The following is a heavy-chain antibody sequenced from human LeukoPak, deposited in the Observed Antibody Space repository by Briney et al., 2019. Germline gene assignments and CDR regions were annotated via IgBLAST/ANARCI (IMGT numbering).Heavy chain of an antibody. D-gene: IGHD2/OR15-2a*01. CDR2: IYYSGST. CDR3: AGHHPRNTVDF. J-gene: IGHJ4*02. V-gene: IGHV4-39*01. Sequence: SSETLSLTCTVSGGSISSSSHYWGWIRQPPGKGLEWIGSIYYSGSTYYAPSLKSRVTISVDTSKNQFSLKLSSVTAADTAVYYCAGHHPRNTVDFWGQGTLVTVSS. CDR1: GGSISSSSHY.